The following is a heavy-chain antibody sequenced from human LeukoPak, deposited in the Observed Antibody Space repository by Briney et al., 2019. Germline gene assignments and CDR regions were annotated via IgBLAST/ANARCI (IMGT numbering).Heavy chain of an antibody. CDR3: VTKGLVPAPRYNWFDP. D-gene: IGHD2-2*01. J-gene: IGHJ5*02. CDR1: GYTLTELS. Sequence: ASVKVSCKVSGYTLTELSMHWVRQAPGKGLEWMGGFDPEDGETIYAQKFQGRVTMTEDTSTDTAYMELSSLRSEDTAVYYCVTKGLVPAPRYNWFDPWGQGTLVTVSS. V-gene: IGHV1-24*01. CDR2: FDPEDGET.